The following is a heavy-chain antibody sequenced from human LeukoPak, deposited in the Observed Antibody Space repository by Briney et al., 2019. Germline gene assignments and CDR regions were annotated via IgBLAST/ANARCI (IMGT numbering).Heavy chain of an antibody. Sequence: GGSLRLSCAASGFTFSSYAMSWVRQAPGKGLEWVSAISGSGGSTYYADSVKGRFTISRDNSKNTLYLQMNSLRAEDTAVYYCAKERGTVTTPTAYYYYYMDVWGKGTTVTVSS. CDR1: GFTFSSYA. CDR3: AKERGTVTTPTAYYYYYMDV. CDR2: ISGSGGST. D-gene: IGHD4-17*01. J-gene: IGHJ6*03. V-gene: IGHV3-23*01.